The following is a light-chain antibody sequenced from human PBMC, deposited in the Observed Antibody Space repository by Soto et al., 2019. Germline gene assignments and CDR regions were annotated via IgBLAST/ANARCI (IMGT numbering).Light chain of an antibody. CDR1: SSDVGGYNY. V-gene: IGLV2-14*01. CDR3: SSYTSSSPF. CDR2: DVS. J-gene: IGLJ1*01. Sequence: QSVLTQPVSVSGSPGQSITISCTGTSSDVGGYNYVSWYQQHPGKAPKLMIYDVSNRPSGVSNRFSGSKSGNTASLTISGLQAEDEADYYCSSYTSSSPFFGTGTKLTVL.